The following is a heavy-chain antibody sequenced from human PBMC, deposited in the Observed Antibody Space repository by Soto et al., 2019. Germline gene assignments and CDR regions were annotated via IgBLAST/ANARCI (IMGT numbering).Heavy chain of an antibody. J-gene: IGHJ4*02. D-gene: IGHD6-13*01. CDR3: ARGDNIAAAGREPSLDY. CDR1: GGSFSGYY. CDR2: INHSGST. V-gene: IGHV4-34*01. Sequence: SETLSLTCAVYGGSFSGYYWSWIRQPPGKGLEWIGEINHSGSTNYNPSLKSRVTISVDTSKNQFSLKLSSVTAADTAVYYCARGDNIAAAGREPSLDYWGQGTLVTVSS.